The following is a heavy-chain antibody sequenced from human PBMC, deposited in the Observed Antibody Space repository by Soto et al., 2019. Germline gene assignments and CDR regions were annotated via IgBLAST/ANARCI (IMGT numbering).Heavy chain of an antibody. V-gene: IGHV4-59*01. D-gene: IGHD2-2*01. Sequence: SETLSLTWNVSAPSIYTYYWNWFRQSPWKGLEGIWNISPGRSNKYNPYLESRATIEVDKSKKQVSLKLSFVRAADTDRYFCAGYCSSSICPEDNYFALELWGQGTKVTVSS. CDR3: AGYCSSSICPEDNYFALEL. CDR1: APSIYTYY. CDR2: ISPGRSN. J-gene: IGHJ6*02.